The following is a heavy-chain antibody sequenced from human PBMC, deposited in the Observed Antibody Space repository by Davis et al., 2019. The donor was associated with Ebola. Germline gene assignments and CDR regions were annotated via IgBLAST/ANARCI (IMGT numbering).Heavy chain of an antibody. CDR2: SSTSTGNT. J-gene: IGHJ4*02. D-gene: IGHD3-3*01. Sequence: ASVKVSCKVSGYTFTSYGITWVRQAPGQGLEWMGWSSTSTGNTHYAQKFQGRVTMTTDTYTSTAYMELRSLRSDDTAMYYCVKDFWSDDPGYWGQGTLVTVSS. CDR3: VKDFWSDDPGY. CDR1: GYTFTSYG. V-gene: IGHV1-18*01.